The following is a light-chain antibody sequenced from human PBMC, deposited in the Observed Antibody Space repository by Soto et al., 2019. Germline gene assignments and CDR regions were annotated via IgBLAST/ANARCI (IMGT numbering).Light chain of an antibody. J-gene: IGLJ1*01. CDR2: DVN. V-gene: IGLV2-18*02. CDR3: SSYTISSTYF. Sequence: QSALTQPPSVSESPGQSVAISCTGTSSDVGSYNRVSWYQQPPGTAPKLMIYDVNNRPSGVPDRFSGSKSGNTASLTISGLQAEDEADYYCSSYTISSTYFFGTGTKVTVL. CDR1: SSDVGSYNR.